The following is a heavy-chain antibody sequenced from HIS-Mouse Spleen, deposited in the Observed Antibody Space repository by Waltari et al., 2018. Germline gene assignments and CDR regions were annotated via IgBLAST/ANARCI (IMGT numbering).Heavy chain of an antibody. CDR3: ARRRSYFDY. CDR1: GFTFSSYA. V-gene: IGHV3-30-3*01. J-gene: IGHJ4*02. CDR2: ISYDGSNK. Sequence: QVQLVESWGGVVQPGGSLRLSCSAPGFTFSSYAMHWVREAPGKGLEWVAVISYDGSNKYYADSVKGRFTISRDNSKNTLYLQMNSLRAEDTAVYYCARRRSYFDYWGQGTLVTVSS.